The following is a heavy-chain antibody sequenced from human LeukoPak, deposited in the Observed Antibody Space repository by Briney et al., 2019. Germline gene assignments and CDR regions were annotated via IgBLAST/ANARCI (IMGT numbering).Heavy chain of an antibody. J-gene: IGHJ6*03. V-gene: IGHV3-48*01. Sequence: PGGSLRLSCAASGFSFSSYSMNWVRQAPGKGLEWLSYISSSSSTIYYADSVKGRFTISRDNAKNSLYLQMNSLRAEDTAVYYCARDVRGYSGDYYYYMDVWGRGTTVTVSS. D-gene: IGHD3-22*01. CDR2: ISSSSSTI. CDR3: ARDVRGYSGDYYYYMDV. CDR1: GFSFSSYS.